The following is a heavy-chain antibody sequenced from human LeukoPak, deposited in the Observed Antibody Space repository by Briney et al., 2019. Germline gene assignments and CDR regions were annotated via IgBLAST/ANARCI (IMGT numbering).Heavy chain of an antibody. CDR3: ARGSVIGRWLQKLPFDY. V-gene: IGHV4-34*01. CDR1: GGSFSGYY. J-gene: IGHJ4*02. D-gene: IGHD5-12*01. Sequence: PSETLSLTCAVYGGSFSGYYWSRIRQPPGKGREWIGEINHSGSTNYNPSLKSRVTISVDTSKNQFSLKLSSVTAADTAVYYCARGSVIGRWLQKLPFDYWGQGTLVTVSS. CDR2: INHSGST.